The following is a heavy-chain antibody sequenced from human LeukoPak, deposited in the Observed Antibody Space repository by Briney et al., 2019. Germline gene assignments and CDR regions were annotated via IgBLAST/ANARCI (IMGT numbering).Heavy chain of an antibody. D-gene: IGHD3-22*01. CDR2: IIPIFGTA. Sequence: SVKVSCKASGYTFTSYGISWVRQAPGQGLEWMGWIIPIFGTANYAQKFQGRVTITADKSTSTAYMELSSLRSEDTAVYYCATYYYDSSGYYRLDYWGQGTLVTVSS. CDR1: GYTFTSYG. CDR3: ATYYYDSSGYYRLDY. J-gene: IGHJ4*02. V-gene: IGHV1-69*06.